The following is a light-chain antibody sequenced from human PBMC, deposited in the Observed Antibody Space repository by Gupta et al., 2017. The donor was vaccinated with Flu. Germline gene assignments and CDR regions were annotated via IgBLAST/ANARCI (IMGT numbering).Light chain of an antibody. CDR1: SSAVGAYQY. CDR2: DVS. J-gene: IGLJ1*01. V-gene: IGLV2-14*04. Sequence: SITISSTGTSSAVGAYQYVSWYQQHPARPPILMIYDVSNRPAAVSTRFSGSKSGNTASLTISGLQAEDEADYYCISLTSVTSYVFGTGTKVTVL. CDR3: ISLTSVTSYV.